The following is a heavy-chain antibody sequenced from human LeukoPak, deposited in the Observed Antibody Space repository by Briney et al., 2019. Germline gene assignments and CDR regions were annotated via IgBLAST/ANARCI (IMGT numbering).Heavy chain of an antibody. D-gene: IGHD3-16*01. Sequence: KTSETLSLTCTVSGGSISSSSSFWAWIRQPPGKGLEWIGNVYYSGNTHYNPSLKSRVTISLDTSKNQFSLRLTSVTAADTAVYYYARHGLYQDYGYWGQGTLVTVSS. CDR2: VYYSGNT. V-gene: IGHV4-39*01. CDR3: ARHGLYQDYGY. CDR1: GGSISSSSSF. J-gene: IGHJ4*02.